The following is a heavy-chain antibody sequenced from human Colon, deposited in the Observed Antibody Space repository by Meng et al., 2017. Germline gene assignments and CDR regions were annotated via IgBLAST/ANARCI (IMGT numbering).Heavy chain of an antibody. CDR3: AGSLHGGNSAFEF. CDR1: GFYFSDYY. Sequence: QVHLVESGGGVVKPGGSLRLSCAASGFYFSDYYMTWLRQAPGKGPEWLSYISGTSQSKYYADSVKGRFAISRDNAKNSLYLQMDSLTAADTAVYYCAGSLHGGNSAFEFWGQGTLVTVSS. J-gene: IGHJ4*02. V-gene: IGHV3-11*01. D-gene: IGHD4-23*01. CDR2: ISGTSQSK.